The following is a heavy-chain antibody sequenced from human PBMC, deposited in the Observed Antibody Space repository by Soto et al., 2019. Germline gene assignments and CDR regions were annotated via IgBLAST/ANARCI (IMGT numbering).Heavy chain of an antibody. Sequence: ASVKVSCKASGYTFTSYAMHWVRQAPGQRLEWMGWINAGNGNTKYSQKFQSRVTITRDTSTDTAYMELSSLRSEDTAVYYCATHGSTRVLLIWGQGTMVTVSS. CDR3: ATHGSTRVLLI. V-gene: IGHV1-3*01. J-gene: IGHJ3*02. D-gene: IGHD3-16*01. CDR1: GYTFTSYA. CDR2: INAGNGNT.